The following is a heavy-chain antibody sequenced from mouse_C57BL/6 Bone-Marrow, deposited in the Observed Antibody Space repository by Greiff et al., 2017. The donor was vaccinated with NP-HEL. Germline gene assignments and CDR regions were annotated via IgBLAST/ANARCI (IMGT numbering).Heavy chain of an antibody. D-gene: IGHD1-1*01. J-gene: IGHJ4*01. CDR2: ISNLAYSI. CDR1: GFTFSDYG. Sequence: VQLKESGGGLVQPGGSLKLSCAASGFTFSDYGMAWVRQAPRKGPEWVAFISNLAYSIYYADTVTGRFTISRENAKNTLYLEMSSLRSEDTAMYYCARHGITTVVEYYAMDYWGQGTSVTVSS. V-gene: IGHV5-15*01. CDR3: ARHGITTVVEYYAMDY.